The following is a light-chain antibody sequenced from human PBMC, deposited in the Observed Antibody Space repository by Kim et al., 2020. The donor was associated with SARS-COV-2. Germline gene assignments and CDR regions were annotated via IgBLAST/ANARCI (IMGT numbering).Light chain of an antibody. CDR2: TYG. CDR1: RSNIEFNS. Sequence: GQNVTISCSGSRSNIEFNSVNWYHPVPGTAPKLLIYTYGQRPSGVPDRFSGSKSGTSASLAISGLQSEDEGVYYCEAWDDSLNGVVFGGGTQLTVL. V-gene: IGLV1-44*01. J-gene: IGLJ2*01. CDR3: EAWDDSLNGVV.